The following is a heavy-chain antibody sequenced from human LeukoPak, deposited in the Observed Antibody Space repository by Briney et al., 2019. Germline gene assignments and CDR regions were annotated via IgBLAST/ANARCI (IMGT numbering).Heavy chain of an antibody. D-gene: IGHD3-16*01. J-gene: IGHJ4*02. Sequence: SETLSLTCAVSDGSISSSNYYWGWIRQPPGKGLEWIGNIYNSGSTYYNPSLKSRVTITVDTSKSQFSLQLSSVTAADTAVYYCARDGRGYYFDYWGQGTLVTVSS. V-gene: IGHV4-39*07. CDR2: IYNSGST. CDR3: ARDGRGYYFDY. CDR1: DGSISSSNYY.